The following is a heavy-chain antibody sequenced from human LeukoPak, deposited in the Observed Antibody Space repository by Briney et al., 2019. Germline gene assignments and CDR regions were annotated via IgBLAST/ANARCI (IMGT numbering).Heavy chain of an antibody. Sequence: PGGSLRLSCAASGFTFSTYWMSWVGQAAGKGMEWVANIKQDGSEKYYVDSVKCRFTISRDNAKNSVYLQMNSLRGEDTAVYYCARGRYYFDYWGQGPLVAVSS. CDR1: GFTFSTYW. CDR2: IKQDGSEK. V-gene: IGHV3-7*04. CDR3: ARGRYYFDY. J-gene: IGHJ4*02.